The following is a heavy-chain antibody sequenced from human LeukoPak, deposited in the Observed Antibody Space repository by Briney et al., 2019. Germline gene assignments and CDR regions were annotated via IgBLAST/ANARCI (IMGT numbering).Heavy chain of an antibody. CDR1: GFSFDDYA. CDR2: INWNSGSI. D-gene: IGHD2-15*01. Sequence: PGGSLRLSCVASGFSFDDYAMHWVRQAPGKGLEWVSGINWNSGSIGYADSVKGRFTISRDNAKNSLYLQMNSLRAEDTAVYYCAKDYLGYCSGGSCYWDYWGQGTLVTVSS. CDR3: AKDYLGYCSGGSCYWDY. J-gene: IGHJ4*02. V-gene: IGHV3-9*01.